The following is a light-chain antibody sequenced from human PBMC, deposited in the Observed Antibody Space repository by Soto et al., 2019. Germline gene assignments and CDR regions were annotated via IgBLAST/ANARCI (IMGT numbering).Light chain of an antibody. V-gene: IGKV3-20*01. J-gene: IGKJ4*01. CDR2: GAS. Sequence: ELVWTPSPGILSLSPLERATLSCGASQSVSKDFLAWYQQKPGQAPRLLIHGASTRATDLPDRFSGSGSGAAFTLSSSGLEPEDFAVYYCQQYGDSVLTFGGGTKVDIK. CDR1: QSVSKDF. CDR3: QQYGDSVLT.